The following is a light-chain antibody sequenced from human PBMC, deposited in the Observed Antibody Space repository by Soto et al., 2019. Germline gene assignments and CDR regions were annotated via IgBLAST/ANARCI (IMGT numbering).Light chain of an antibody. V-gene: IGLV1-47*01. Sequence: QPVLTQPPSASGTPGQRVTISCSGSSSNIESNYVYWYQQLPGTAPRLLIYRNNQRPSGVPDRFSGSKSGTSASLAISALRSEDEADYYCTVWDDSLRSRLFGGGTKLTVL. CDR1: SSNIESNY. CDR3: TVWDDSLRSRL. CDR2: RNN. J-gene: IGLJ2*01.